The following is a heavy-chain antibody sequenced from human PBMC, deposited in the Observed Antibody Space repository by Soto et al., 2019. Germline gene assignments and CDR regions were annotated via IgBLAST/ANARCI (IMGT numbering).Heavy chain of an antibody. D-gene: IGHD4-17*01. V-gene: IGHV3-23*01. CDR3: AKNGDYVRRIDN. Sequence: EVQLLESGGGLVQPGGSLRLSCAASGFTFSSYAMSWVRQAPGKGLEWVSAISGSGGNTYYTDSVRGRFTISRDNSKNTLFLHTNSLRAEDTAVYFCAKNGDYVRRIDNWGQGTLVTVSS. CDR1: GFTFSSYA. CDR2: ISGSGGNT. J-gene: IGHJ4*02.